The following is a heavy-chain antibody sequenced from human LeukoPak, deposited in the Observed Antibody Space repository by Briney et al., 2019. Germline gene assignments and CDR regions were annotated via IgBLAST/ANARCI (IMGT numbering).Heavy chain of an antibody. Sequence: SGTLSLTCIVSGGSISSLNLWSWLRQPPGKGLGWIGEMYLGGTTNFNPSLKSRVTILIDKSKNQLSLQLTSVTAADTAVYYCAGLEGRYSTDWFYFFDYWGQGALVTVSS. J-gene: IGHJ4*02. D-gene: IGHD6-19*01. CDR3: AGLEGRYSTDWFYFFDY. CDR1: GGSISSLNL. CDR2: MYLGGTT. V-gene: IGHV4-4*02.